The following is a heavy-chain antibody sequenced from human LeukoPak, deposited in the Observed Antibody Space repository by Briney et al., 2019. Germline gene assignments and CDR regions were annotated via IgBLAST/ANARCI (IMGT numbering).Heavy chain of an antibody. Sequence: SETLSLTCTVSGGSISSYYWSWIRQPAGKGLEWIGRIYTSGSTNYNPSLKSRVTMSVDTPKNQFSLKLSSVTAADTAVYYCARLAAITMPADLWGRGTLVTVSS. J-gene: IGHJ2*01. CDR1: GGSISSYY. CDR3: ARLAAITMPADL. D-gene: IGHD3-10*01. V-gene: IGHV4-4*07. CDR2: IYTSGST.